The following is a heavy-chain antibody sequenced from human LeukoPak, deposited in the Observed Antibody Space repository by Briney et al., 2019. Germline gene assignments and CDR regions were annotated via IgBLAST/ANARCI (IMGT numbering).Heavy chain of an antibody. J-gene: IGHJ4*02. CDR1: GFTFDDYA. Sequence: GRSLRLSCAASGFTFDDYAMHWVRQAPGKGLEWASGISWNSGSIGYADSVKGRFTISRDNAKNSLYLQMNSLRAEDTALYYCAKEGVGPYFDYWGQGTLVTVSS. CDR3: AKEGVGPYFDY. V-gene: IGHV3-9*01. CDR2: ISWNSGSI. D-gene: IGHD1-26*01.